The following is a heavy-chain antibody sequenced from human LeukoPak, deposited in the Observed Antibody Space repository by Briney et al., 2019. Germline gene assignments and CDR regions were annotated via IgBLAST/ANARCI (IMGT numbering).Heavy chain of an antibody. CDR2: INHSGST. J-gene: IGHJ4*02. Sequence: SETLSLTCAVSGGSFSGYYWSWIRQPPGKGLEWIGEINHSGSTNYNPSLKSRVTISVDTSKNQFSLKLSSVTAADTAVYYCARAEKYYYGSGSYYIYDYWGQGTLVTVSS. D-gene: IGHD3-10*01. CDR1: GGSFSGYY. CDR3: ARAEKYYYGSGSYYIYDY. V-gene: IGHV4-34*01.